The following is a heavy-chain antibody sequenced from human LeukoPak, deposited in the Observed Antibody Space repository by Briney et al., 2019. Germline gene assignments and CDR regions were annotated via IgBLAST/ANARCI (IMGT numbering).Heavy chain of an antibody. Sequence: PGGSLRLSCAVSGFTFSTYGMSWVRQAPGKGLEWVSAISVTGRWTYYADSVKGRFTISRDNSKNTLYLQMNSLRSDDTAVYYCARGRDDYGDYVSAVVLDGWRQATLVTVYS. CDR2: ISVTGRWT. CDR1: GFTFSTYG. J-gene: IGHJ5*01. V-gene: IGHV3-23*01. D-gene: IGHD4-17*01. CDR3: ARGRDDYGDYVSAVVLDG.